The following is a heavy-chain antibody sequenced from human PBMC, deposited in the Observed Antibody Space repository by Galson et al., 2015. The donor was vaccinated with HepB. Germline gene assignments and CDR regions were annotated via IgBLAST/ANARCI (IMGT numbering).Heavy chain of an antibody. D-gene: IGHD3-22*01. CDR3: AKDLSPITMKVVAISYWSYAFDI. CDR2: ISGSGDST. Sequence: SLRLSCAASGFTFSSYVMNWVRQAPGKGLEWVSVISGSGDSTYYADSVKGRFTISRDNSKNTLYLQMNSLRAEDTAVYYCAKDLSPITMKVVAISYWSYAFDIWGQGTMVTVSS. CDR1: GFTFSSYV. V-gene: IGHV3-23*01. J-gene: IGHJ3*02.